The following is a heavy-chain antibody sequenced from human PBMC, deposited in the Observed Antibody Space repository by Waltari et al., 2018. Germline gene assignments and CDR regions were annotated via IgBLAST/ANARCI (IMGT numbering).Heavy chain of an antibody. CDR2: IHIPSTT. J-gene: IGHJ6*02. CDR1: GLPVSKNS. D-gene: IGHD6-19*01. CDR3: ARLAVAGPDVFSYFYGMDV. Sequence: EVQLVETGGGLIQPGGSLRLSCSASGLPVSKNSMTWVRQAPGKGLEWVSVIHIPSTTYYADSVKGRFTMSRDNSKNTLSLQMNSLRDEDTAVYYCARLAVAGPDVFSYFYGMDVWGQGTTVTVSS. V-gene: IGHV3-53*02.